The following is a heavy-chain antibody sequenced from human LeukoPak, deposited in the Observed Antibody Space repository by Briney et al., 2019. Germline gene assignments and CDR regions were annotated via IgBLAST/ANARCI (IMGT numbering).Heavy chain of an antibody. Sequence: GRSLRLSCAASGFTFSNYGMHWVRQTPGKGLEWVAVIWYDGSNKYYADSVKGRFTISRNNTKNSLYLQMNSLRAEDTALYYCARRAMIAVATPAVDYWGQGTLVTVSS. V-gene: IGHV3-33*01. CDR3: ARRAMIAVATPAVDY. D-gene: IGHD3-22*01. CDR1: GFTFSNYG. J-gene: IGHJ4*02. CDR2: IWYDGSNK.